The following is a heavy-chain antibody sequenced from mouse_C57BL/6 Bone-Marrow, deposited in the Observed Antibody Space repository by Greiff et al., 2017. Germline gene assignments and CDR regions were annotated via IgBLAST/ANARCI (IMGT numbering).Heavy chain of an antibody. D-gene: IGHD1-1*01. CDR2: INPSTGGT. Sequence: VQLQQSGPELVKPGASVKISCKASGYSFTGYYMNWVKQSPEKSLEWIGEINPSTGGTTYNQKFKAKATLTVDKSSSTAYMQLKGLTSEDSAVYYCARIAGSIYFDYWGQGTTLTVSS. CDR3: ARIAGSIYFDY. J-gene: IGHJ2*01. CDR1: GYSFTGYY. V-gene: IGHV1-42*01.